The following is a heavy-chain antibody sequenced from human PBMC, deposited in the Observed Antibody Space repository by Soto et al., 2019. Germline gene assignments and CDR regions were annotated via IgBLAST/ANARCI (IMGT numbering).Heavy chain of an antibody. CDR1: GYTFSGYY. V-gene: IGHV1-2*02. J-gene: IGHJ5*02. Sequence: ASVKVSCKASGYTFSGYYLHWVRRAPGQGLEWMGWINPNSGATNYAQNFQGRVTMTRDTSISTAYMDLSSLTSDDTAVYYCALASIVSTARWNHWGRGTLVTVSS. D-gene: IGHD1-26*01. CDR2: INPNSGAT. CDR3: ALASIVSTARWNH.